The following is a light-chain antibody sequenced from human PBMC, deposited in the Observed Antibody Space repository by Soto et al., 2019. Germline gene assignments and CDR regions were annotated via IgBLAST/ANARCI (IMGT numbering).Light chain of an antibody. CDR1: QSNSDT. Sequence: EIVMTQSPATQSVSPGGRATLSCRASQSNSDTLAWYQQKPGQAPRLLIHGASTRATGFPARFSGSGSGTDFTLTISSLQSEDFAVYYCQQYNNWPWTFGQGTKVEIK. J-gene: IGKJ1*01. V-gene: IGKV3-15*01. CDR3: QQYNNWPWT. CDR2: GAS.